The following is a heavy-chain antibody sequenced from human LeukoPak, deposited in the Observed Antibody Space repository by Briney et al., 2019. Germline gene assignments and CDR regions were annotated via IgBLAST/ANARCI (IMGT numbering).Heavy chain of an antibody. V-gene: IGHV3-30*18. CDR2: ISYDGSNK. Sequence: GRSLRLSCAASGVTFSSYGMHWVRQAPGKGLEWVAVISYDGSNKYYADSVKGRFTISRDNSKNTLYLQMNSLRAEDTAVYYCAKEASTVTTVYYYYYYGMDVWGQGTTVTVSS. J-gene: IGHJ6*02. CDR3: AKEASTVTTVYYYYYYGMDV. CDR1: GVTFSSYG. D-gene: IGHD4-17*01.